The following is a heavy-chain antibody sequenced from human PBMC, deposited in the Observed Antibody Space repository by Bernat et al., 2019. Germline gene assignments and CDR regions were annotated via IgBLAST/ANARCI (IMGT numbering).Heavy chain of an antibody. J-gene: IGHJ6*02. Sequence: EVQLVESGGGLVKPGGSLRLSCAASGFTFSNAWMNWVRQAPGKGLEWVGSIKSKTDGGTTDYAATVKGRFTISRDDSKNTLYLQMNSLRAEDTAVYYCAKDLGGSYYYYYGMDVWGPWTTVTVSS. CDR2: IKSKTDGGTT. CDR3: AKDLGGSYYYYYGMDV. D-gene: IGHD3-16*01. V-gene: IGHV3-15*07. CDR1: GFTFSNAW.